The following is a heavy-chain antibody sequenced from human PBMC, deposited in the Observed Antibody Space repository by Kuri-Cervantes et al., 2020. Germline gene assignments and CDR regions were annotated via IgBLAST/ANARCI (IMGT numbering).Heavy chain of an antibody. CDR3: ARAGVYDYGDYVNY. V-gene: IGHV3-48*03. D-gene: IGHD4-17*01. CDR1: GFTFSSYE. Sequence: GESLKISCAASGFTFSSYEMNWVRQAPGKGLEWVSYISSSGSTIYYADSVKGRFTIFRDNAKNSLYLQMNSLRAEDTAVYYCARAGVYDYGDYVNYWGQGTLVTVSS. CDR2: ISSSGSTI. J-gene: IGHJ4*02.